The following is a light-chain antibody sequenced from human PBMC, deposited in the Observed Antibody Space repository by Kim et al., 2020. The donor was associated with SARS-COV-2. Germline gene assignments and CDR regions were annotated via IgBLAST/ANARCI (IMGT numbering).Light chain of an antibody. J-gene: IGLJ2*01. Sequence: ESPGKTARSTCTEMKRADQYSGYEQQKPCKSPVLVSHRDRRRPSVNPERFYATISVNTATLTISGPQAMDEGEYCCQAWDSDTVVFGGGTQLTVL. V-gene: IGLV3-1*01. CDR3: QAWDSDTVV. CDR1: KRADQY. CDR2: RDR.